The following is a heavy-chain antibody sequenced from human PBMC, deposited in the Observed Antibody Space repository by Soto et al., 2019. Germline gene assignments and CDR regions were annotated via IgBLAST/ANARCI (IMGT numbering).Heavy chain of an antibody. Sequence: EVQLLESGGGLVQPGGSLRLSCAASGFTFSDYRMNWVRQAPGKGLGWVSFIRDGTGTTRQYADSVKGRFTIYKDNTKLSLSLEMISPQAEDADEYYCAREMAVLSDYWGQGTLVIVSS. CDR3: AREMAVLSDY. CDR2: IRDGTGTTR. J-gene: IGHJ4*02. D-gene: IGHD2-2*01. CDR1: GFTFSDYR. V-gene: IGHV3-48*01.